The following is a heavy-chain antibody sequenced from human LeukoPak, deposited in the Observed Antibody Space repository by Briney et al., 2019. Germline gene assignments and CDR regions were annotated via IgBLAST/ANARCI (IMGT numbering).Heavy chain of an antibody. Sequence: RSSETLSLTCAVSGYSISSGYYWGWIRQPPGKGLEWIGSIYHSGSTYYNPPLKSRVTISVDTSKNQFSLKLSSVTAADTAVYYCARLSYGDYGAYYFDYWGQGTLVTVSS. J-gene: IGHJ4*02. D-gene: IGHD4-17*01. CDR3: ARLSYGDYGAYYFDY. CDR2: IYHSGST. V-gene: IGHV4-38-2*01. CDR1: GYSISSGYY.